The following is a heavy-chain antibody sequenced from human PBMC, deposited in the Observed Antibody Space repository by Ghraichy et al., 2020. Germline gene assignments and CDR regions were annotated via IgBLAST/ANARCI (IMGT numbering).Heavy chain of an antibody. Sequence: SETLSLTCGVSGGAISSNDWWTWVRQAPGRGLEWIGEIFHTGTTNYNPSLVSRVTMSVDKSNNHFSLTLKSVTAADTAIYYCAREQWGGPLDYWGQGRLVTVS. D-gene: IGHD6-19*01. J-gene: IGHJ4*02. V-gene: IGHV4-4*02. CDR1: GGAISSNDW. CDR2: IFHTGTT. CDR3: AREQWGGPLDY.